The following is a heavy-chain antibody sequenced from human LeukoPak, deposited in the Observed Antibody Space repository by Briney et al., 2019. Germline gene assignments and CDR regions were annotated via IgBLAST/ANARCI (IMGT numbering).Heavy chain of an antibody. D-gene: IGHD1-1*01. CDR1: GGSVSSDNYY. V-gene: IGHV4-61*01. CDR3: AGEVGIRDYYYGMDV. CDR2: IYYSGST. J-gene: IGHJ6*02. Sequence: SETLSLTCTVSGGSVSSDNYYWSWIRQPPGKGLEWIGYIYYSGSTNYNPSLKSRVTISVDTSKTQFSLKLSSVTAAETAVYYCAGEVGIRDYYYGMDVWGQGTTVTVSS.